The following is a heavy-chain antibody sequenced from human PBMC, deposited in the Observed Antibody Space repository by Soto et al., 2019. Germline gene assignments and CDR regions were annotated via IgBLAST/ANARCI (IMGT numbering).Heavy chain of an antibody. D-gene: IGHD6-13*01. CDR3: VRKGAAGTGFDN. V-gene: IGHV3-74*01. Sequence: GGSLRLSCAASGFTFSSYWMNWVRQAPGKGLVWVSRINSDGGTTGYADSVKGRFTISRDNAKNTLYLQMNSLRAEDTAVYYCVRKGAAGTGFDNWGQGTLVTVSS. CDR2: INSDGGTT. CDR1: GFTFSSYW. J-gene: IGHJ4*02.